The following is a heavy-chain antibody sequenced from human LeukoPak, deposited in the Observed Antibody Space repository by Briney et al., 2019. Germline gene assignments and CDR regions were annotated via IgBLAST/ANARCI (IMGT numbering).Heavy chain of an antibody. V-gene: IGHV3-23*01. Sequence: PGGSLRLSCAASGFTFSRNAMIWVRQAPGKGLEWVSAISGSGSDTYYADSVKGRFTISRGNSKNTVYLRMNSLRAEDTAIYYCAKDPWGSRGYFDYWGQGTLVTVSS. CDR1: GFTFSRNA. D-gene: IGHD7-27*01. CDR2: ISGSGSDT. CDR3: AKDPWGSRGYFDY. J-gene: IGHJ4*02.